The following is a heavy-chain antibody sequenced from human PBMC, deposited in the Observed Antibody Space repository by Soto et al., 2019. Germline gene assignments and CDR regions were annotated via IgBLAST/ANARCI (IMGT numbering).Heavy chain of an antibody. CDR1: GYTFTSYG. V-gene: IGHV1-18*01. Sequence: WASVKVSCKASGYTFTSYGISWVRQAPGQGLEWMGWISAYNGNTNYAQKLQGRVTMTTDTSTSTAYMELRSLRSDDTAVYYCARDPLPYCSSTSCYRSSRYYYYMYVWGKGTTVTVSS. CDR2: ISAYNGNT. CDR3: ARDPLPYCSSTSCYRSSRYYYYMYV. D-gene: IGHD2-2*01. J-gene: IGHJ6*03.